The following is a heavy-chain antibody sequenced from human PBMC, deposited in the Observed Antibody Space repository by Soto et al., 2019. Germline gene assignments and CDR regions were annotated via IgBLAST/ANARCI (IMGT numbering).Heavy chain of an antibody. CDR2: INHSGST. CDR1: GGSFSGYY. Sequence: PSETLSLTCAVYGGSFSGYYWSWIRQPPGKGLEWIGEINHSGSTNYNPSLKSRVTISVDTSKNQFSLKLSSVTAADTAVYYCASRFPRRYYYDSSGYYFDDWGQGTLVTVSS. V-gene: IGHV4-34*01. D-gene: IGHD3-22*01. J-gene: IGHJ4*02. CDR3: ASRFPRRYYYDSSGYYFDD.